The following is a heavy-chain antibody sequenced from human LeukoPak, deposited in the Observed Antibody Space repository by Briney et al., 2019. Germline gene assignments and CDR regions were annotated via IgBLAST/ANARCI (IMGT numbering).Heavy chain of an antibody. CDR1: GFTFNDYY. D-gene: IGHD4-17*01. Sequence: PGGSLRLSCAASGFTFNDYYMSWIRQAPGKGLEWVSYISSSSSYTNYADSVKGRFTISRDNAKNSLYLQMNSLRAEDTAVYYCARHVIDYGVDYWGQGTLVTVSS. CDR2: ISSSSSYT. V-gene: IGHV3-11*03. CDR3: ARHVIDYGVDY. J-gene: IGHJ4*02.